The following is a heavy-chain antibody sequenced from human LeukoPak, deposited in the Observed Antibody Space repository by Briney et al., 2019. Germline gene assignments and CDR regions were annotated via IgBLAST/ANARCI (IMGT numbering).Heavy chain of an antibody. CDR2: ISYDGSNK. Sequence: GGSRRLSCAASGFTFSSYAMSWVRQAPGKGREWVAVISYDGSNKYYADSVKGRFTISRDNSKNTLYLQMNSLRAEDTAVYYCARALHYSGIDPWGQGNLVTVSS. CDR1: GFTFSSYA. D-gene: IGHD2-21*01. J-gene: IGHJ5*02. V-gene: IGHV3-30-3*01. CDR3: ARALHYSGIDP.